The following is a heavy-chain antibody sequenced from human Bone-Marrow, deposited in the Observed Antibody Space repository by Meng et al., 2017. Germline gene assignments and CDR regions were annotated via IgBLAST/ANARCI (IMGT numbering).Heavy chain of an antibody. D-gene: IGHD7-27*01. Sequence: EVHLLESGGGSIQPVGSLRLSCAASGFTFGPYTMTWFRQPLGMGLEWVSVIDNSGNNIHYADSVKGRFTISRDNSENTLYLQMNSLRVEDAAVYYCATYTQTGASWDYWGQGTLVAVSS. CDR3: ATYTQTGASWDY. CDR1: GFTFGPYT. J-gene: IGHJ4*02. V-gene: IGHV3-23*05. CDR2: IDNSGNNI.